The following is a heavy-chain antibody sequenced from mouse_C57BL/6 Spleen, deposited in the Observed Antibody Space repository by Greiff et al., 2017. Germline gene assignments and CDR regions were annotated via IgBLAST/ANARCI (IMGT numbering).Heavy chain of an antibody. CDR1: GFTFSDYY. J-gene: IGHJ2*01. D-gene: IGHD3-1*01. V-gene: IGHV5-16*01. CDR3: ARDRGFPHFAY. CDR2: INYDGSST. Sequence: EVQRVESEGGLVQPGSSLKLSCTASGFTFSDYYMAWVRQVPEKGLEWVANINYDGSSTYYLDSLKSRFIISRDNAKNILYLQMSSLKSEDTATYYCARDRGFPHFAYWGQGTTLTVSS.